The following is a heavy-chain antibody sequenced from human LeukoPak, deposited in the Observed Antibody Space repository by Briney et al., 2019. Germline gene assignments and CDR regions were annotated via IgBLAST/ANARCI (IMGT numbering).Heavy chain of an antibody. V-gene: IGHV4-61*02. CDR3: ARAQPRGVPAAIVLDY. Sequence: SETLSLTCTVSGGSISSGSYYWSWIRQPAGKGLEWIGRIYTSGSTNYNPSLKSRVTISVDTSKNQFSLKLSSVTAADTAVYYCARAQPRGVPAAIVLDYWGQGTLVTVSS. D-gene: IGHD2-2*01. CDR1: GGSISSGSYY. CDR2: IYTSGST. J-gene: IGHJ4*02.